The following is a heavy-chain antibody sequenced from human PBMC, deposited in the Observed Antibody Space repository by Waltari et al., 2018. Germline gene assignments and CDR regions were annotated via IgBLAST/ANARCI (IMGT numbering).Heavy chain of an antibody. V-gene: IGHV5-51*03. CDR2: IYPGDSDT. Sequence: EVQLVQSSAEVNKPGESLKLSCKGSGYRFTSYGIGWVRPMPGKGVEWVGIIYPGDSDTRYSRSFQGQVIISADKSISTDYLQWSSLKASDTARYYCARLSGWTDYWGQGTLVTVSS. CDR1: GYRFTSYG. CDR3: ARLSGWTDY. D-gene: IGHD6-19*01. J-gene: IGHJ4*02.